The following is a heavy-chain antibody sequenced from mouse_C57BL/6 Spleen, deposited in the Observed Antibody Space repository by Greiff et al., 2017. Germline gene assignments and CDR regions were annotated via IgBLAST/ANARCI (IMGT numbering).Heavy chain of an antibody. CDR1: GFTFSSYG. J-gene: IGHJ4*01. D-gene: IGHD2-1*01. V-gene: IGHV5-6*01. CDR2: ISSGGSYT. Sequence: EVQVVESGGDLVKPGGSLKLSCAASGFTFSSYGMSWVRQTPDKRLEWVATISSGGSYTYYPDSVKGRFTISRDNAKNTLYLQMSSLKSEDTAMYYCARREGNSAMDYWGQGTSVTVSS. CDR3: ARREGNSAMDY.